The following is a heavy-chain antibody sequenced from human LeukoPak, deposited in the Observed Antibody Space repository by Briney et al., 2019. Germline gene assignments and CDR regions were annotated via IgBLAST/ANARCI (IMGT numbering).Heavy chain of an antibody. V-gene: IGHV3-21*01. CDR2: ISSSGSHM. J-gene: IGHJ4*02. CDR1: GFTFSSYS. D-gene: IGHD6-19*01. CDR3: ARDPRFGWHDS. Sequence: PGGSLRLSCAASGFTFSSYSMNWVRQAPGKGLEWVSSISSSGSHMYYADSVKGRFTISRDNAKNSLYLQMNSLRAEDTAVYYCARDPRFGWHDSWGPGTLVTVSS.